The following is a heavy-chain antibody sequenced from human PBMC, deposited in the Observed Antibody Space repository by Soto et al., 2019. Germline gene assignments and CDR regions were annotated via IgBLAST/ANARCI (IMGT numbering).Heavy chain of an antibody. CDR3: AGLKYCSGGSCYSRVDAFDI. Sequence: EVQLVESGGGLVKPGGSLRLSCAASGFTFSSYSMNWVRQAPGKGLEWVSSISSSSSYIYYADSVKGRFTISRDNAKNSLYLQMNSLRAEDTAVYYCAGLKYCSGGSCYSRVDAFDIGGQGTMVTVSS. CDR1: GFTFSSYS. D-gene: IGHD2-15*01. CDR2: ISSSSSYI. V-gene: IGHV3-21*01. J-gene: IGHJ3*02.